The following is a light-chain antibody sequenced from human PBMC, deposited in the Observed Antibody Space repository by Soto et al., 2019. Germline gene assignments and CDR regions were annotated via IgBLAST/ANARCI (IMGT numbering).Light chain of an antibody. CDR2: DAS. CDR3: QQHNSFSIT. V-gene: IGKV1-5*01. CDR1: QNINAW. Sequence: DSHMTQSPSSLSVSVGERVTITCRTSQNINAWLAWYQQRPGQAPKLLIYDASTVQSGVPSRFSGSGSGTEFTLTINSLQADDFATYYCQQHNSFSITFGQGTRLEIK. J-gene: IGKJ5*01.